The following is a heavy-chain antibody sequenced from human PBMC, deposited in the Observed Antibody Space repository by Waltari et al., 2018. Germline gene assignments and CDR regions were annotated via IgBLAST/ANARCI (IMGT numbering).Heavy chain of an antibody. V-gene: IGHV1-8*03. D-gene: IGHD2-2*01. CDR3: ARGTRIVVVPAASYYFDY. Sequence: QVQLVQSGAEVKKPGASVKVSCKASGYTFTSYDLNWVRQATGQGLEWMGWMNPNRGNTGYAQKFQGRVTITRNTSISTAYMELSSLRSEDTAVYYCARGTRIVVVPAASYYFDYWGQGTLVTVSS. J-gene: IGHJ4*02. CDR2: MNPNRGNT. CDR1: GYTFTSYD.